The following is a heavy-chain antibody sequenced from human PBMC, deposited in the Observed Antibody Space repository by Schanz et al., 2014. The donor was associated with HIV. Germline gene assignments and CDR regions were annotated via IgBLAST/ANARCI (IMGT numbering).Heavy chain of an antibody. CDR2: INSDGSST. CDR3: AKDRSSSTYKYNGLDV. V-gene: IGHV3-23*01. CDR1: GFTFSSYA. D-gene: IGHD6-6*01. Sequence: EVLLLESGGGVVQPGRSLRLSCAASGFTFSSYAMSWVRQAPGKGLVWVSRINSDGSSTSYADSVKGRFTISRDDSKNTLYLQMNRLRAEDTAVYYCAKDRSSSTYKYNGLDVWGQGTTVTVSS. J-gene: IGHJ6*02.